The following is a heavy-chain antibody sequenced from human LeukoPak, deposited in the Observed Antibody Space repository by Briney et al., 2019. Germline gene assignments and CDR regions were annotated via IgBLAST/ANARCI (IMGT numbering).Heavy chain of an antibody. Sequence: ASVKVSCKASGYTFTGYYMHWVRQAPGQGLEWMGWINPNSGGTNYAQKFQGRVTMTRDTSISTAYMELSSLRSEDTAVYYCARGGGYVWGSYRQYNWFDPWGQGTLVTVSS. CDR3: ARGGGYVWGSYRQYNWFDP. CDR2: INPNSGGT. V-gene: IGHV1-2*02. CDR1: GYTFTGYY. D-gene: IGHD3-16*02. J-gene: IGHJ5*02.